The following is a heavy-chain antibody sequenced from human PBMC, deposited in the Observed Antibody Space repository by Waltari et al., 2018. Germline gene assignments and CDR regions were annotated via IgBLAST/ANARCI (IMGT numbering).Heavy chain of an antibody. CDR2: IKQDGSEK. V-gene: IGHV3-7*01. Sequence: EVQLVESGGGLVQPAGSLRLSCAASGFTFSSYWMSWVRQAPGKGLEWVANIKQDGSEKYYVDSVKGRFTISRDNAENSLYLQMNSLRAEDTAVYYCARDRMPKKYNGMDVWGQGTTVTVSS. D-gene: IGHD2-2*01. CDR1: GFTFSSYW. CDR3: ARDRMPKKYNGMDV. J-gene: IGHJ6*02.